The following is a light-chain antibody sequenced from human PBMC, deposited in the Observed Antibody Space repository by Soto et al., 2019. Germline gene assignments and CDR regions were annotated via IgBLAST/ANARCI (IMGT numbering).Light chain of an antibody. CDR1: QGVNKW. CDR3: QQYNSYSMYS. Sequence: DIQVTQSPSTLSASVGDRVTITCRASQGVNKWLAWYQQKAGKAPKLLIYEASILEAGVPSRFSGTGSGTECTLIISSLQPDDFATYYCQQYNSYSMYSFGQGTKLESK. J-gene: IGKJ2*03. V-gene: IGKV1-5*03. CDR2: EAS.